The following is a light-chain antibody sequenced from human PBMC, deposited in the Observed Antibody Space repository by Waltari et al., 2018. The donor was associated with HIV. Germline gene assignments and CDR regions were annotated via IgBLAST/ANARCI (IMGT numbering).Light chain of an antibody. CDR1: QRGSSSY. CDR2: GAS. Sequence: DIVLTQSPGTLFLSPGERATLSCRCSQRGSSSYLAWYQQEPGQAPRLLIYGASSRATRIPDRFSGSGSWTEFTLTISRLQPEDFAVYYCPLYAGSPPMFTFGQGTKLGIK. CDR3: PLYAGSPPMFT. V-gene: IGKV3-20*01. J-gene: IGKJ2*01.